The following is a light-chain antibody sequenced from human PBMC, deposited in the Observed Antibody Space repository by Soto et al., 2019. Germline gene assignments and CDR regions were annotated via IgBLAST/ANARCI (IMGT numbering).Light chain of an antibody. CDR1: QSSNSY. V-gene: IGKV1-39*01. CDR2: AAS. J-gene: IGKJ1*01. CDR3: LQSYNTPRT. Sequence: DIQMTQSPSSLSASVGDRVTITCRASQSSNSYLNWYQQKPGKAPNLLINAASNLQSGVPSRFSGSGSGTDFTLTISSLQLEDFATYYCLQSYNTPRTFGQGTQVEIK.